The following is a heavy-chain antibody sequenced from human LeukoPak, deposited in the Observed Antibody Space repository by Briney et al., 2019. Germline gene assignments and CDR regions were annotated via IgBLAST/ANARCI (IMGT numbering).Heavy chain of an antibody. CDR3: ARGGNSNYDYYFDY. CDR1: GFTFDDYG. J-gene: IGHJ4*02. D-gene: IGHD4-11*01. CDR2: INWNGGST. Sequence: RTGGSLRLSCAASGFTFDDYGMSWVRRAPGKGLEWVSGINWNGGSTGYADSVKGRFTISRDNAKNSLYLQMNSLRAEDTALYYCARGGNSNYDYYFDYWGQGTLVTVSS. V-gene: IGHV3-20*04.